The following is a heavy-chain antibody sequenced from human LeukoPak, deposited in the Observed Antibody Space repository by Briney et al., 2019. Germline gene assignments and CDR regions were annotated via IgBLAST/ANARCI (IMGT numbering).Heavy chain of an antibody. Sequence: SQTLSLTCTVSGGSISTYYWTWMRQPPGKGLDGLEWIGYIDYSGTTNYNPSLRSRVTLSLDTSKSQFSLQLDSVTVADTAVYYCARRPAAVTRGFDIWGQGTMVTVSS. CDR3: ARRPAAVTRGFDI. CDR1: GGSISTYY. CDR2: IDYSGTT. D-gene: IGHD4-17*01. V-gene: IGHV4-59*12. J-gene: IGHJ3*02.